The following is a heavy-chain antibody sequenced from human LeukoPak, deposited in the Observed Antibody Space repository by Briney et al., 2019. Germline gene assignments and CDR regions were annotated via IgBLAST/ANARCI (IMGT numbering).Heavy chain of an antibody. D-gene: IGHD1-20*01. CDR3: ARLFITGTTSWFDP. CDR1: GYSFTNYW. CDR2: IYPGDSDT. J-gene: IGHJ5*02. Sequence: GESLKISCKGSGYSFTNYWIGWVRQMPGKGLEWMGIIYPGDSDTRYSPSFQGQISFSADKSITTAYLQWSSLKASDTAMYYCARLFITGTTSWFDPWGQGTLVTVSS. V-gene: IGHV5-51*01.